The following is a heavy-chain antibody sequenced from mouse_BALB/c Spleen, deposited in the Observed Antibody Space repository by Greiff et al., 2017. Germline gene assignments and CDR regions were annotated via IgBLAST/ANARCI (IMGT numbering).Heavy chain of an antibody. CDR3: ARYYGSSYDYYAMDY. D-gene: IGHD1-1*01. CDR2: IHYSGST. V-gene: IGHV3-1*02. J-gene: IGHJ4*01. CDR1: GYSITSGYS. Sequence: EVQLQESGPDLVKPSQSLSLTCTVTGYSITSGYSWHWIRQFPGNKLEWMGYIHYSGSTNYNPSLKSRSPITRDTSKNQFFLQLKSVTTEDTATYYCARYYGSSYDYYAMDYWGQGTSVTVSS.